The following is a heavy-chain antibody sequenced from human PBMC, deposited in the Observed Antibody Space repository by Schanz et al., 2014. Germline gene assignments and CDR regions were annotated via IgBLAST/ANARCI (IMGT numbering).Heavy chain of an antibody. CDR1: GFTFSSYA. Sequence: QVQLVESGGGVVQPGRSLRLSCAASGFTFSSYALHWVRQAPGKGLEWVAFVPFDGSQKFYADSVKGRFTISRDNSKNTVYLQMNSLRAEDTAVYYCARDHTTESYYSAGPPIDYWGQGTLXTVSS. CDR2: VPFDGSQK. V-gene: IGHV3-30*04. J-gene: IGHJ4*02. D-gene: IGHD1-26*01. CDR3: ARDHTTESYYSAGPPIDY.